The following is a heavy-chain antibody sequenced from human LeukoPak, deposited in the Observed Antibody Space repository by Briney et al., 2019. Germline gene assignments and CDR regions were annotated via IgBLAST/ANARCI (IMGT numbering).Heavy chain of an antibody. Sequence: ASVKVSCKASGYTFTSYGISWVRQAPGQGLEWMGWISAYNGNTNYTQNLQGRVTMTTDTSTSTAYMELRSLRSEDTAVYYCARXXVCSGGDCYLLGXLDYWGQGTLVTVSS. D-gene: IGHD2-21*02. J-gene: IGHJ4*02. CDR2: ISAYNGNT. CDR3: ARXXVCSGGDCYLLGXLDY. CDR1: GYTFTSYG. V-gene: IGHV1-18*01.